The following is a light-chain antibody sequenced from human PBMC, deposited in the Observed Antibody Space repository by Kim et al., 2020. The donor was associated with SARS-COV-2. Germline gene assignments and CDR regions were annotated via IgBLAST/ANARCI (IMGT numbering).Light chain of an antibody. CDR1: QSVADY. Sequence: SVGARVTITCRPRQSVADYLHWYQHKQGKAPKLLIYATSDLQTGVPSRFSGRGSGTDFTLTISSLEPEDFATYYCQQSHSTPYTFGQGTKLEI. CDR2: ATS. J-gene: IGKJ2*01. V-gene: IGKV1-39*01. CDR3: QQSHSTPYT.